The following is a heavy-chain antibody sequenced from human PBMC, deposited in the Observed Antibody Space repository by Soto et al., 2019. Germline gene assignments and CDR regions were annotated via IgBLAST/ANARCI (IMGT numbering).Heavy chain of an antibody. D-gene: IGHD2-21*02. CDR3: AREDDGGDRDYYGLDV. Sequence: SATLSRTCAISVGYVSRAGYYWSWIRQHPGKGLEWIGYIYYSGSTYYNPSLKSRVTVSVDTSKNQFSLQLSSVTAADTAVYFCAREDDGGDRDYYGLDVWGQGTTVTVSS. CDR2: IYYSGST. J-gene: IGHJ6*02. CDR1: VGYVSRAGYY. V-gene: IGHV4-31*11.